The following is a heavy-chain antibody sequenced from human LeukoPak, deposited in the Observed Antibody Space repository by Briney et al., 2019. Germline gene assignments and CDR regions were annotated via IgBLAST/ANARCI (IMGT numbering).Heavy chain of an antibody. CDR1: GGSISSSSYY. CDR3: ARPNFPGTYYYGSGSYYRVWFDP. J-gene: IGHJ5*02. Sequence: PSETLSLTCTVSGGSISSSSYYGGWIRQPPGKGLEWIGSIYYSGSTYYNPSLKSRVTISVDTSKNQFSLKLSSVTAADTAVYYCARPNFPGTYYYGSGSYYRVWFDPWGQGTLVTVSS. CDR2: IYYSGST. V-gene: IGHV4-39*01. D-gene: IGHD3-10*01.